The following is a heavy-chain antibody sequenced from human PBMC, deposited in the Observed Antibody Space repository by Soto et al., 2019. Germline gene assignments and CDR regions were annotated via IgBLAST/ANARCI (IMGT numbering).Heavy chain of an antibody. J-gene: IGHJ4*02. V-gene: IGHV1-46*01. CDR3: ARSRLRLYYFDY. CDR2: INPNGGST. Sequence: QVQLVQSGAEVKKPGASVKVSCKASGYTFTSYYMHWVRQAPGQGLEWMGIINPNGGSTSYAQKLRGRVTMTRDTSTSTVSMELSSLRSEDTAVYYCARSRLRLYYFDYWGQGTLVTVSS. D-gene: IGHD4-17*01. CDR1: GYTFTSYY.